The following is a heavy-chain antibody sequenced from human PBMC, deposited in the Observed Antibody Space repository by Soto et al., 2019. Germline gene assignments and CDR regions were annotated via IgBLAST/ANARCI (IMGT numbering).Heavy chain of an antibody. CDR2: ISGGGDGT. Sequence: EVQLLESGGGLVQPGGSLRLSCAASGLTFSSYAMTWVRQAPGMGLEWVSLISGGGDGTYYADSVKGRFTISRDNSKNTLYLQMIRLRAEETAVYYCAKARGAYRAYDFDYWGQGTPVAVST. CDR3: AKARGAYRAYDFDY. J-gene: IGHJ4*02. CDR1: GLTFSSYA. D-gene: IGHD5-12*01. V-gene: IGHV3-23*01.